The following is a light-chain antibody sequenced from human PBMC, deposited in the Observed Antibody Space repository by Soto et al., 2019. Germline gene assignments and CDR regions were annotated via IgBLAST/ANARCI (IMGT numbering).Light chain of an antibody. J-gene: IGLJ1*01. CDR3: CSYAGSNDV. V-gene: IGLV2-23*01. Sequence: QSVLTQPASVSGSPGQSITISCTGTSSDVGSYNLVSWYQQHPGKAPKLMIYEGSKRPSGVSNRFSGSKSGNTASLTISGLQAEDEADYYCCSYAGSNDVFGTGTKLTVL. CDR2: EGS. CDR1: SSDVGSYNL.